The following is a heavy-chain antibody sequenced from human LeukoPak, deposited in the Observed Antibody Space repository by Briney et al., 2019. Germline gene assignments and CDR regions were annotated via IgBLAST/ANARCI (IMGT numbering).Heavy chain of an antibody. CDR3: ARHDDFWSGYNWFDP. CDR2: IYYSGST. Sequence: PSETLSLTCTVSGGSISSSSYYWGWIRQPPGKGLEWIGSIYYSGSTYYNPSLKSRVTISVDTSKNQFSLKLSSVTAADTAVYYCARHDDFWSGYNWFDPWGQGTLVTVSS. CDR1: GGSISSSSYY. D-gene: IGHD3-3*01. J-gene: IGHJ5*02. V-gene: IGHV4-39*01.